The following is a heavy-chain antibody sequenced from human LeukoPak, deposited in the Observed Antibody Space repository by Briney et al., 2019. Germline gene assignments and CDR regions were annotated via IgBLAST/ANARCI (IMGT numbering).Heavy chain of an antibody. D-gene: IGHD6-13*01. V-gene: IGHV6-1*01. CDR1: GDSVSSNSAA. CDR3: AREARGGSSSWYSDWFDP. CDR2: TYYRSKWYN. J-gene: IGHJ5*02. Sequence: SQTLSPTCAISGDSVSSNSAAWNWIRQSPSRGLEWLGRTYYRSKWYNDYAVSVKSRITINPDTPKNQFSLQLNSVTPEDTAVYYCAREARGGSSSWYSDWFDPWGQGTLVTVSS.